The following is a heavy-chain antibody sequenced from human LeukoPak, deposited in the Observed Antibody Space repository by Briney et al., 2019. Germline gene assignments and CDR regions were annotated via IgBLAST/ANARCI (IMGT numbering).Heavy chain of an antibody. CDR1: GFTFSSYS. J-gene: IGHJ3*02. Sequence: GGSLRLSCAASGFTFSSYSMNWVRQAPGKGLEWVSYISSSSSTIYYADSVKGRFTISRDNAKNSLYLQMNSLRAEDTAVYYCARDFPGWESSGYYVGAFDIWGQGTMVTVSS. CDR2: ISSSSSTI. D-gene: IGHD3-22*01. CDR3: ARDFPGWESSGYYVGAFDI. V-gene: IGHV3-48*01.